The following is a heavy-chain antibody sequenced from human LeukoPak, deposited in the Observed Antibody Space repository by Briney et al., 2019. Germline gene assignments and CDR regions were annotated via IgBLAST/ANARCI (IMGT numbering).Heavy chain of an antibody. Sequence: SETLSLTCNVFGYSTFTDYFWGWLRQPPGKGLEWIGSIYHTGSTFYNPSLKSRVTISIDTSKNQFSLKLSSVTAADTAVYYCARGTEVLIDPWGQGTLVTVSS. J-gene: IGHJ5*02. CDR3: ARGTEVLIDP. CDR1: GYSTFTDYF. D-gene: IGHD3/OR15-3a*01. V-gene: IGHV4-38-2*02. CDR2: IYHTGST.